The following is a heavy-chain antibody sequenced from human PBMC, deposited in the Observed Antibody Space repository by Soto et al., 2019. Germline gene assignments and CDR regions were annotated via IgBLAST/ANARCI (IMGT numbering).Heavy chain of an antibody. Sequence: QVQLVQSGAEVKKPGASVKVSCKASGYTFTGYYMHWVRQAPGQGLVWMGWINPNSGGTNYAQKCQGWVPMTRDASISTAYMELSRLRSDDTAVYYRGRGGDLYCSGGSCYSWFDPWGQGNLVTVSS. CDR3: GRGGDLYCSGGSCYSWFDP. V-gene: IGHV1-2*04. D-gene: IGHD2-15*01. J-gene: IGHJ5*02. CDR2: INPNSGGT. CDR1: GYTFTGYY.